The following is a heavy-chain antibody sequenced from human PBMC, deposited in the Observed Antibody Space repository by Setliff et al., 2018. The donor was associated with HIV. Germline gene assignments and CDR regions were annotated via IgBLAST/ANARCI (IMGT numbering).Heavy chain of an antibody. CDR3: ARDNEQMAVPGAVFDY. Sequence: SETLSLTCIVSGGSISSYYWSWIRQPAGKGLEWIGRIYTSGSTYYNPSLKRRVTISVDTSKNQFSLKLDSVTAADTAVYYCARDNEQMAVPGAVFDYWGQGTLVTVSS. CDR1: GGSISSYY. V-gene: IGHV4-4*07. D-gene: IGHD6-19*01. J-gene: IGHJ4*02. CDR2: IYTSGST.